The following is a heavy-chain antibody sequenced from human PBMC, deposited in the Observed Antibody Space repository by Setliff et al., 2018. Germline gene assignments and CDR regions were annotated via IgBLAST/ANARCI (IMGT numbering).Heavy chain of an antibody. Sequence: PSETLSLTCTVSGGSISSSNYYWGWIRQPPGKGLEWIGSIYHRGSTYYNPSLKGRVTISVDTSNNHFSLKLSSVTAADTAVYYCARHFRSSKVQFLEYLTDYYFDSWGQGSLVTVS. V-gene: IGHV4-39*01. CDR3: ARHFRSSKVQFLEYLTDYYFDS. CDR2: IYHRGST. D-gene: IGHD3-3*01. J-gene: IGHJ4*02. CDR1: GGSISSSNYY.